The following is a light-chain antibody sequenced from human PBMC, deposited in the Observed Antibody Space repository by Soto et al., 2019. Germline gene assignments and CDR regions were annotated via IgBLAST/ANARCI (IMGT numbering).Light chain of an antibody. Sequence: EIFLTQSPGTLYLSPWEIATLSCRASQSVSSSYLAWYQQKPGQAPRLLVYGASSRATGIPDRFSGSGSGTDFTLTISRLEPEDFAVYYCQQYGSSPWTFGQGTKVDIK. J-gene: IGKJ1*01. CDR2: GAS. V-gene: IGKV3-20*01. CDR1: QSVSSSY. CDR3: QQYGSSPWT.